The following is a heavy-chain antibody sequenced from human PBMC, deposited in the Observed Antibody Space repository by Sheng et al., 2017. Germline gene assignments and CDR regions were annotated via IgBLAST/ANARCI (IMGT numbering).Heavy chain of an antibody. J-gene: IGHJ4*02. D-gene: IGHD3-10*01. CDR1: GGSISSSGYY. V-gene: IGHV4-39*07. CDR2: MYYIGGT. Sequence: QLQLQESGPGLVKPSETLSLSCTVSGGSISSSGYYWGWIRQPPGKGLEWIGSMYYIGGTNYNPSLKSRVTISIDTSNNHFSLNLSSVTAADTAIYYCAREGTTMGREVGYWGQGILVTVSS. CDR3: AREGTTMGREVGY.